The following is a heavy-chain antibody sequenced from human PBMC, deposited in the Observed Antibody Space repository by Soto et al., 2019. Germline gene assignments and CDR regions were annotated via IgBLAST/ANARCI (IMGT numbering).Heavy chain of an antibody. V-gene: IGHV1-18*01. Sequence: QVQLMQSGAEVTKPGASVTLSCKTSGYTFMSYGLSWVRQAPGQGLEWMGWTVAGSGNRIYAQKFQDRVNMNIDTSTDTGYMELRSLRSDDSALCFGARVAGYGSGSRHFGNWGQGTLVTVSS. CDR3: ARVAGYGSGSRHFGN. CDR2: TVAGSGNR. CDR1: GYTFMSYG. J-gene: IGHJ4*02. D-gene: IGHD3-10*01.